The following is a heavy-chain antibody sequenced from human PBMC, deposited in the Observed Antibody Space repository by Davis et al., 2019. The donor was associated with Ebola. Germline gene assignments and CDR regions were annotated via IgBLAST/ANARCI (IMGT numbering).Heavy chain of an antibody. CDR2: IRSKANSYAT. CDR3: TTGYSGSSWYDYYYYGMDV. D-gene: IGHD6-13*01. Sequence: GSLRLSCAASGFTFSGSAMHWVRQASGKGLEWVGRIRSKANSYATAYAASVKGRFTISRDDSKNTAYLQMNSMKTEDTAVYYCTTGYSGSSWYDYYYYGMDVWGQGTTVTVSS. J-gene: IGHJ6*02. CDR1: GFTFSGSA. V-gene: IGHV3-73*01.